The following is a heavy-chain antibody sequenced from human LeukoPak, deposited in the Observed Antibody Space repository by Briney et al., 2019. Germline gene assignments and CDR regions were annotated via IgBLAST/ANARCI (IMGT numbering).Heavy chain of an antibody. CDR3: ARVQGSSWYYFDY. D-gene: IGHD6-13*01. J-gene: IGHJ4*02. CDR2: INHNSGGT. Sequence: ASVKVSCKASGYTITGYYIHWVRQAPGQGLEWMGWINHNSGGTNYAQKFQGRVTMTRDTSISTAYMELSRLRSDDTAVYYCARVQGSSWYYFDYWGQGTLVTVSS. CDR1: GYTITGYY. V-gene: IGHV1-2*02.